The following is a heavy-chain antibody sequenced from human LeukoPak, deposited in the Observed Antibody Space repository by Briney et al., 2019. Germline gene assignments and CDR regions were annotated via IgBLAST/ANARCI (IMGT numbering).Heavy chain of an antibody. D-gene: IGHD2-2*01. V-gene: IGHV1-69*04. CDR2: IIPILGIA. J-gene: IGHJ6*02. CDR1: GGTFSSYA. Sequence: SVKVSCKASGGTFSSYAISWVRQAPGQGLEWMGRIIPILGIANSAQTLQGRFTITADKSTSTAYMELSSLRPEDTAVYYCARDARSPGYCSSTSCYYYGMDVWGQGTTVTVSS. CDR3: ARDARSPGYCSSTSCYYYGMDV.